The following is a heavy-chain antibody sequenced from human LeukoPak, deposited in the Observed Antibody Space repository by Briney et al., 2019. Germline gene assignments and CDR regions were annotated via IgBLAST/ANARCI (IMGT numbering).Heavy chain of an antibody. V-gene: IGHV1-3*01. Sequence: VASVNVSCKASGYTFTSYAMHWVRQAPGQRLEWVGWINAGNGNTKYSQKFQGRVTITRDTSASTAYMELSSLRSEDTAVYYCARDGIVATISWFDPWGQGTLVTVSS. CDR1: GYTFTSYA. J-gene: IGHJ5*02. D-gene: IGHD5-12*01. CDR2: INAGNGNT. CDR3: ARDGIVATISWFDP.